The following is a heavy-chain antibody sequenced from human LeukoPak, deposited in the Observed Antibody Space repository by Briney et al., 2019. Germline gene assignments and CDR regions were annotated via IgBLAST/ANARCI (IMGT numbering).Heavy chain of an antibody. CDR2: IKEDGSEK. CDR1: GFTFSIYW. J-gene: IGHJ4*02. Sequence: GGSLRLSCATSGFTFSIYWMSWVRQAPGKGLEWVANIKEDGSEKDYVDSVKGRFIISRDNAKNSLYLQMNSLRAEDTAIYYCARDHRDYYFDYWGQGTLVTVSS. V-gene: IGHV3-7*05. CDR3: ARDHRDYYFDY. D-gene: IGHD3/OR15-3a*01.